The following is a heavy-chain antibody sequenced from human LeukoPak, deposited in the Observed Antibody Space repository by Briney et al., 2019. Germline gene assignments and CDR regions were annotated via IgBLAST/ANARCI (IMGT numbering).Heavy chain of an antibody. D-gene: IGHD4-11*01. V-gene: IGHV4-4*07. CDR3: ARGTDMTSVAAYYSFTH. CDR2: IYSSGTA. Sequence: SETLSLTCTESVGSIRGYFWTWIRPPAGKGLEWIGRIYSSGTAYYNPSLESRVTISLDKSRNQFSLRMTSMTAADTAVYYCARGTDMTSVAAYYSFTHWGQGILVSVSS. J-gene: IGHJ4*02. CDR1: VGSIRGYF.